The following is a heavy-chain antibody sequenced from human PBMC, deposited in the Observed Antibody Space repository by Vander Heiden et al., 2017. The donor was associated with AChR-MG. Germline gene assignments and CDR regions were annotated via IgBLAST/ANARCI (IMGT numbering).Heavy chain of an antibody. J-gene: IGHJ3*02. CDR2: IRGGGSST. CDR1: GFPFSSYA. CDR3: ARGLTTMSYHAFDI. D-gene: IGHD3-10*02. V-gene: IGHV3-23*01. Sequence: EVQLLESGGGLVQPGGSLRPSCAASGFPFSSYAMNWVRQAPGKGLEWVSAIRGGGSSTYYADFVQGRFTISRDNSKNTLFLQVDSLRADDTAVYYCARGLTTMSYHAFDIWGQGTMVTVSS.